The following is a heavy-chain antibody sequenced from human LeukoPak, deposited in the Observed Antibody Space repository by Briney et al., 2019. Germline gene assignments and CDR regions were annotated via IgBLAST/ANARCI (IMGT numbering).Heavy chain of an antibody. D-gene: IGHD1-26*01. CDR3: ARESYYYYFDY. Sequence: PGGSLRLSCAASGFTFSSYAMHWVRQAPGKGLEWVAVISYDGSNKYYADSVKGRFTISRDNSKNTLYLQMNSLRAEDTAVYYCARESYYYYFDYWGQGTLVTVSS. CDR2: ISYDGSNK. V-gene: IGHV3-30-3*01. J-gene: IGHJ4*02. CDR1: GFTFSSYA.